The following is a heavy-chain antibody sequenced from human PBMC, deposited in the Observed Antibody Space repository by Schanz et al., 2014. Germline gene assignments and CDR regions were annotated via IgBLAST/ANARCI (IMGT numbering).Heavy chain of an antibody. D-gene: IGHD6-6*01. CDR3: GSGLRRSYIDF. Sequence: QVQLVQSGAEVKKPGASVKVSCKASGYTFTSDSMHWVRQAPGQGLEWMGMINPSGGSTTYAQKCQGRVTMTREASTSTVYVELGSLSCDDTAVDYCGSGLRRSYIDFWGQGTMITVSS. CDR2: INPSGGST. V-gene: IGHV1-46*03. CDR1: GYTFTSDS. J-gene: IGHJ4*02.